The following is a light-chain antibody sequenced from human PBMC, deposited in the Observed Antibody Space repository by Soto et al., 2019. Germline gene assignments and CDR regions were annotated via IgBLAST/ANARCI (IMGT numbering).Light chain of an antibody. V-gene: IGLV3-21*04. CDR1: NIGSKS. Sequence: SYELTQPPSVSVAPGKTVRITCGGNNIGSKSVHWYQQKQGQAPVLVIYYDSDRPSGIPERFSGSNSGNTATLTISRVEAGDEADYYCQVWDSSSDPVVFGGGTKLTVL. CDR3: QVWDSSSDPVV. J-gene: IGLJ2*01. CDR2: YDS.